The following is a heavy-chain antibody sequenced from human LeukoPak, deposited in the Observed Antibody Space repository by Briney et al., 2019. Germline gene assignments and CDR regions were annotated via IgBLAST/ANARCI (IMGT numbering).Heavy chain of an antibody. J-gene: IGHJ4*02. V-gene: IGHV4-39*01. D-gene: IGHD6-19*01. CDR3: VREEASAGDF. CDR2: IHYTENT. Sequence: SETLSLTCTVSGGSITSSRHFWAWVRQPPGKGLDWIGSIHYTENTFYSPSLQSRVSISVDTSKNQFSLKVYSVTATDTAVYYCVREEASAGDFWGQGTLVTVSS. CDR1: GGSITSSRHF.